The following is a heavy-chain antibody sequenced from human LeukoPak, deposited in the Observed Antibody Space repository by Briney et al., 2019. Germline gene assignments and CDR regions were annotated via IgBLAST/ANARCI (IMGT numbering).Heavy chain of an antibody. Sequence: GGSPRLSCAASGFTFSSYEMKWGRPAPGEGVGGGSSLNSRGSYIYYADSVKGRFTISRDNAKNSLYLQMNSLRGEDTAVYYCARVGPWVNPDYYYYYMDVWGKGTTVTVSS. V-gene: IGHV3-21*01. CDR2: LNSRGSYI. D-gene: IGHD1-14*01. J-gene: IGHJ6*03. CDR1: GFTFSSYE. CDR3: ARVGPWVNPDYYYYYMDV.